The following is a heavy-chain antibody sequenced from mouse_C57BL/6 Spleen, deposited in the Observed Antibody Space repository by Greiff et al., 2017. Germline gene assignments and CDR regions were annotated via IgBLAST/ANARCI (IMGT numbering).Heavy chain of an antibody. CDR1: GYTFTDYY. J-gene: IGHJ2*01. CDR3: ARSPSTMITYFDY. CDR2: IYPGSGNT. V-gene: IGHV1-76*01. Sequence: VQLQQSGAELVRPGASVKLSCKASGYTFTDYYINWVKQRPGQGLEWIARIYPGSGNTYYNEKFKGKATLTAEKSSSTAYMQLSSLTSEDSAVYFCARSPSTMITYFDYWGQGTTLTVSS. D-gene: IGHD2-4*01.